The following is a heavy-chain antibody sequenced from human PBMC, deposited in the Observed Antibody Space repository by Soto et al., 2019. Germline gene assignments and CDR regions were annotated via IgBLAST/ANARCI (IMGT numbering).Heavy chain of an antibody. V-gene: IGHV3-21*01. CDR3: ARVAY. CDR2: ISSGSSDT. Sequence: GLLRLSGEASGCTCSGVSMNWVRQVPGKGLEWVASISSGSSDTWYADSVKGRFIISRDNAQNSLFLQMNTLRPEDTAMYYCARVAYWGPGTQVTVSS. CDR1: GCTCSGVS. J-gene: IGHJ4*02.